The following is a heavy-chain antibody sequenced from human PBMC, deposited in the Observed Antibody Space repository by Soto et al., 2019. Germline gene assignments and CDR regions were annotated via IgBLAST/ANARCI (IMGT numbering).Heavy chain of an antibody. CDR1: GFTVSSNY. CDR3: ARLAEWNYYYGMDV. V-gene: IGHV3-53*01. Sequence: GGSLRLSCAASGFTVSSNYMSWVRQAPGKGLEWVSVIYSGGSTYYADSVKGRFTISRDNSKNTLYLQMNSLRAEDTAVYYCARLAEWNYYYGMDVWGQGTTVTVSS. J-gene: IGHJ6*02. D-gene: IGHD3-3*02. CDR2: IYSGGST.